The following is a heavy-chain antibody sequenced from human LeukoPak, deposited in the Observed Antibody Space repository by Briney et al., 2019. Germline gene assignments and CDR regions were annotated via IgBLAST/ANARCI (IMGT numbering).Heavy chain of an antibody. J-gene: IGHJ4*02. Sequence: GGSGRLSCAASGFTFSSHGMNWVRQAPGKGLEWISGISPSADITYYADSVKGRFTISRDNSENTLYLHMNSLRAGDTAVYFCAKDDAWLQFNDWGQGTLVTVSS. CDR3: AKDDAWLQFND. CDR1: GFTFSSHG. V-gene: IGHV3-23*01. D-gene: IGHD5-24*01. CDR2: ISPSADIT.